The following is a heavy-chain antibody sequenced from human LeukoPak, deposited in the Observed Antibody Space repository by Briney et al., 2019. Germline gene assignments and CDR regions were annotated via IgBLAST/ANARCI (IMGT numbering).Heavy chain of an antibody. D-gene: IGHD2-15*01. V-gene: IGHV3-23*01. J-gene: IGHJ4*02. Sequence: SGXXXXSYAMSWVRQAPGMGLEWVSAISGSGGSTYYADSVKGRFTISRDNSNNTLYLQINSLRAEDTAIYYCARQLGYCSAGTCYFDYWGQGTLVTVSS. CDR3: ARQLGYCSAGTCYFDY. CDR2: ISGSGGST. CDR1: GXXXXSYA.